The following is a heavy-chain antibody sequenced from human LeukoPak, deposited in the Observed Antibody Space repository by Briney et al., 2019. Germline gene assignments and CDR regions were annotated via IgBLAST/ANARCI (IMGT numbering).Heavy chain of an antibody. CDR3: AKTYCSSTSCYTGGFDP. Sequence: GGSLRLSCAASGFTFSSYAMSWVRQAPGKGLEWVSAISGSGSSTYYADSVKGRFTISRDNSKNTLYLQMNSLRAEDTAVYYCAKTYCSSTSCYTGGFDPWGQGTLVTVSS. CDR1: GFTFSSYA. D-gene: IGHD2-2*02. J-gene: IGHJ5*02. CDR2: ISGSGSST. V-gene: IGHV3-23*01.